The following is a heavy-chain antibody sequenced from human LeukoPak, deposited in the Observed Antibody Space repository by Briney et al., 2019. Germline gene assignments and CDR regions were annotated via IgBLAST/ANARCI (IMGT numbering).Heavy chain of an antibody. CDR1: GGSISSSSYY. J-gene: IGHJ4*02. D-gene: IGHD3-3*01. CDR3: ARLGLRFLEWLSRGVY. CDR2: IYYSGST. Sequence: SETLSLTCTVSGGSISSSSYYWGWIRQPPGKGLEWIVSIYYSGSTYYNPSLESRVTISVDTSKNQFSLKRSSVTAADTAVYYCARLGLRFLEWLSRGVYWGQGTLVTVSS. V-gene: IGHV4-39*01.